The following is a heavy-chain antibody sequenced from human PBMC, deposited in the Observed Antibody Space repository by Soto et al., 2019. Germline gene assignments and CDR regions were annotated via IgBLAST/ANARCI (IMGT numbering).Heavy chain of an antibody. CDR3: ARLPNKSPQD. Sequence: EVQLVESGGGLVQPGGSLRLSCAASGFTSSIYWMHCVRQAPGKGLVWVSSISTDASSTSYADPVKGRFTISRDNAKNTLYLQMDSVRVEVTAVYYCARLPNKSPQDWGQGSLVIVSP. CDR1: GFTSSIYW. CDR2: ISTDASST. V-gene: IGHV3-74*01. J-gene: IGHJ1*01.